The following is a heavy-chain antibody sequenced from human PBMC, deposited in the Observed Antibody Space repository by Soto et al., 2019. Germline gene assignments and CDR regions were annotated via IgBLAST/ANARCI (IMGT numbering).Heavy chain of an antibody. D-gene: IGHD2-15*01. CDR2: IYYSGST. CDR3: ARHTPAISISDH. J-gene: IGHJ4*02. CDR1: GCSISSSSYY. V-gene: IGHV4-39*01. Sequence: SETLSLTCPFSGCSISSSSYYWGWIRQPPGKGLEWIGSIYYSGSTYYNPSLKSRVTISVDTSKNQFSLKLSSVTAADTAVYYCARHTPAISISDHWGQGTLVTVSS.